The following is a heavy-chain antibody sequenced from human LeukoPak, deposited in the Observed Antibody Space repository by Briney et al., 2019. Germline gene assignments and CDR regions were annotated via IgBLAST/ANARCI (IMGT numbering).Heavy chain of an antibody. CDR3: AKDTLIRGVVNILLTY. D-gene: IGHD3-10*01. J-gene: IGHJ4*02. CDR2: IAYDGSDE. Sequence: GGFLRLSCAGSRFTFSSYGMHWVRQAPGKGLEWVASIAYDGSDEHYADAVQGRFTISRDNSNNTLFLQMWGLRSEDTAVYYCAKDTLIRGVVNILLTYWGQGTLVSVSS. CDR1: RFTFSSYG. V-gene: IGHV3-30*18.